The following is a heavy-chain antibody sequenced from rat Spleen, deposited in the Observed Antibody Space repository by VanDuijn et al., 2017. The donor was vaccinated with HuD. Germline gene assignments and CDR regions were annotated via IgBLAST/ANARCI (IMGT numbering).Heavy chain of an antibody. Sequence: EVQLVESDGGLVQPGRSLKLSCAASGFTFSNFPMAWVRQPPKKGLEWVASISSGGGGTYYPDTLRGRFTISRDNEKSTLYLQLDSLRSEDTATYYCTTYTFYDGTYYPGGFDYWGQGVMVTVSS. V-gene: IGHV5-20*01. D-gene: IGHD1-12*02. CDR2: ISSGGGGT. J-gene: IGHJ2*01. CDR1: GFTFSNFP. CDR3: TTYTFYDGTYYPGGFDY.